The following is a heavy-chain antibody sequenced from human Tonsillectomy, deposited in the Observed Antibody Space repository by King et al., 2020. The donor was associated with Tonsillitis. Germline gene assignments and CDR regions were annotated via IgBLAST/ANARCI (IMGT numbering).Heavy chain of an antibody. CDR1: GFAFSDCV. V-gene: IGHV3-30*18. Sequence: VQLVDSGGGVVQPGRSLRLSCAASGFAFSDCVMHLVRQAPGKGLDWVATISYDGSDKDYGDSVGGRFTISSDNSRRTLYLQVNSLRAGDTAVYYCAKEGGAKYCSSASCSADYWGQGALVTVSS. CDR3: AKEGGAKYCSSASCSADY. D-gene: IGHD2-2*01. CDR2: ISYDGSDK. J-gene: IGHJ4*02.